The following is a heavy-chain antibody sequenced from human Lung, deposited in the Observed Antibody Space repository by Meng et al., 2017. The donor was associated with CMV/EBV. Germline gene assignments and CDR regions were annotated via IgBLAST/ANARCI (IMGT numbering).Heavy chain of an antibody. CDR2: INRDGSEK. Sequence: GGSLRLXCAASGFRFSTYSMSWVRQAPGKGLEWLASINRDGSEKDYVDSVKGRFTISRDNAKNSLYLVMNSLRAEDTAVYYCESLFCGPTTCYYFDWWGQGXLVTVSS. J-gene: IGHJ4*02. V-gene: IGHV3-7*01. CDR3: ESLFCGPTTCYYFDW. D-gene: IGHD2-21*01. CDR1: GFRFSTYS.